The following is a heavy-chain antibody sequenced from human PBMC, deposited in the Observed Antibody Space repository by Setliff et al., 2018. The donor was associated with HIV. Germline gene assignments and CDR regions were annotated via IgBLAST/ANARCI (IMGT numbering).Heavy chain of an antibody. CDR2: IYHSGTT. CDR3: ARGRQIGIEGAGAFDI. J-gene: IGHJ3*02. D-gene: IGHD1-26*01. CDR1: GGSISNYYW. Sequence: SETLSLTCIVSGGSISNYYWWTWVRQPPGKGLEWIGEIYHSGTTDYKPSLKSRVTMSLDQAKKQLSLRLSYVTAADTAVYYCARGRQIGIEGAGAFDICGPGTVVTVSS. V-gene: IGHV4-4*02.